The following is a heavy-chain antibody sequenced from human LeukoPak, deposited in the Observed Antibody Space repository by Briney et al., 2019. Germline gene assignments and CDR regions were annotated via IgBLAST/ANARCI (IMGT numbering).Heavy chain of an antibody. V-gene: IGHV3-7*01. J-gene: IGHJ3*02. CDR2: IKQDGSEK. CDR1: GFTFSSYW. CDR3: ARDRSLYSSTWYVPRDGFDI. Sequence: GGSLRLSCAASGFTFSSYWMSWVRQAPGKGLEWVANIKQDGSEKYYVDSVKGRFTISRDNAKNSLYLQMNSLRAEDTAVYYCARDRSLYSSTWYVPRDGFDIWGQGTMVTVSS. D-gene: IGHD6-13*01.